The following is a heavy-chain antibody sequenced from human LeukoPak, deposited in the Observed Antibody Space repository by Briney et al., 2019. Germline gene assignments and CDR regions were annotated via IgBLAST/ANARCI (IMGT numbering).Heavy chain of an antibody. CDR1: SGSISTYY. J-gene: IGHJ6*02. CDR2: IFSSGTT. D-gene: IGHD3-10*01. Sequence: CETLSLTRTVSSGSISTYYWSWIRQPAGKGLEWIGRIFSSGTTNYNPSLESRVTMSVDTSTNQFSLKLTSVTAADTAVYYCARGRDYYGSGSYRRGYYYGMDVWGQGTLVIVSS. CDR3: ARGRDYYGSGSYRRGYYYGMDV. V-gene: IGHV4-4*07.